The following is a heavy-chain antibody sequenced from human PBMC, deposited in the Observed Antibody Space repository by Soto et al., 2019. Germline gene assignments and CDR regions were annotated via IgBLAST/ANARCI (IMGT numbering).Heavy chain of an antibody. D-gene: IGHD3-22*01. CDR1: GGTFSSYT. CDR3: ARESFYYYDSSGYCEFDY. CDR2: IIPILGIA. V-gene: IGHV1-69*08. J-gene: IGHJ4*02. Sequence: QVQLVQSGAEVKKPGSSVKVSCKASGGTFSSYTISWVRQAPGQGLEWMGRIIPILGIANYAQKFQGRVTITADKSTSTVYMELSSLRSEDTAVYYCARESFYYYDSSGYCEFDYWGQGTLVTVSS.